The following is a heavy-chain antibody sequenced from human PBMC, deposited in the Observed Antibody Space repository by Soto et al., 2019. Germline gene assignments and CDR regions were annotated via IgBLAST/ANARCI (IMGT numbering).Heavy chain of an antibody. Sequence: QVQLAQSGAEVKKPGSSVKVSCKASGGTFSSYAISWVRQAPGQGLEWLGGIIPISGTANYAQKFQSRVTITADEATSTAYMELGGLRSEDTAVYYCARSQGSSTSLEIYYYYYYGMDVWGQGTTVTVSS. V-gene: IGHV1-69*01. CDR2: IIPISGTA. CDR1: GGTFSSYA. D-gene: IGHD2-2*01. CDR3: ARSQGSSTSLEIYYYYYYGMDV. J-gene: IGHJ6*02.